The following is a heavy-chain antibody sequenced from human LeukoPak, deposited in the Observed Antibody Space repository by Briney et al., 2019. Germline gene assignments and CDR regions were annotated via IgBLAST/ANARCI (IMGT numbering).Heavy chain of an antibody. D-gene: IGHD6-13*01. V-gene: IGHV3-23*01. CDR1: GFTFSSYA. CDR3: AKGSWQRRDYYYGMDV. CDR2: ISGSGGST. Sequence: GGSLRLSCAASGFTFSSYAMSWDRQAPGKGLEWVSAISGSGGSTYYADSVKGRFTISRDNSKNTLYLQMNSLRAEDTAVYYCAKGSWQRRDYYYGMDVWGQGTTVTVSS. J-gene: IGHJ6*02.